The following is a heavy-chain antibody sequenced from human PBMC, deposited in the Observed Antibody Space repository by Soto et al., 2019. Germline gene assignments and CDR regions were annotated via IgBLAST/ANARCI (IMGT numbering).Heavy chain of an antibody. D-gene: IGHD1-7*01. V-gene: IGHV1-46*01. J-gene: IGHJ4*02. CDR3: ARVWSGVTETTSQLDY. CDR2: INPSGGST. Sequence: QVQLVQSGAEVKKPGASVKVSCKASGYTFTSYYMHWVRQAPGQGLEWMGIINPSGGSTSYAQKFQGRVTMTRDTSTTTVYMELSSLRSEDTAVYYCARVWSGVTETTSQLDYWGQGTLVTVSS. CDR1: GYTFTSYY.